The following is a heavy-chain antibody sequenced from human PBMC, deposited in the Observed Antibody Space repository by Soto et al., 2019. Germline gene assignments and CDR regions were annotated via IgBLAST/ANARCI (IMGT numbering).Heavy chain of an antibody. Sequence: EVQLVESGGGLVQPGGSLRLSCAASGFTVSSNYMSWVRQAPGKGLEWVSVIYSGGSTYYADSVKGRFTISRHNSKNTLYLQMNSLRAEDTAVYYCARDRLPAAGGWFDPWGQGTLVTVSS. CDR1: GFTVSSNY. D-gene: IGHD2-2*01. CDR2: IYSGGST. J-gene: IGHJ5*02. CDR3: ARDRLPAAGGWFDP. V-gene: IGHV3-53*04.